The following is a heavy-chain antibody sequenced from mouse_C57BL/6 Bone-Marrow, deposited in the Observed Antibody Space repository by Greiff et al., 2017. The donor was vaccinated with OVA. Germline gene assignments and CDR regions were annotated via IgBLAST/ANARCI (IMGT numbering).Heavy chain of an antibody. V-gene: IGHV2-2*01. CDR3: ARRPQYYYAMDY. J-gene: IGHJ4*01. CDR2: IWSGGST. Sequence: QVQLKQSGPGLVQPSQSLSITCTVSGFSLTSYGVHWVRQSPGKGLEWLGVIWSGGSTDYNAAFISRLSISKDNSKSQVFFKMNSLQADDTAIYYCARRPQYYYAMDYWGQGTSVTVSS. CDR1: GFSLTSYG.